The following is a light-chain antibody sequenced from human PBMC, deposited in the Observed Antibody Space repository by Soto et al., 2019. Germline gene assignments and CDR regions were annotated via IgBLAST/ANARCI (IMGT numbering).Light chain of an antibody. Sequence: IVLTQSPGTLPLSPGERATLSCRASQSVSSSYLAWHQQKPGQAPRLLIYGASSKATGIPDRFSGSGSGTDFTLTISRLEPEDFAVYYCQQYDSSPITFGQGTRLEIK. V-gene: IGKV3-20*01. CDR3: QQYDSSPIT. J-gene: IGKJ5*01. CDR2: GAS. CDR1: QSVSSSY.